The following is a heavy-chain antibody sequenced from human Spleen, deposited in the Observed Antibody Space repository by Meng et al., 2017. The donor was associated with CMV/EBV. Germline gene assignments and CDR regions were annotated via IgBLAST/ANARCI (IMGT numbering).Heavy chain of an antibody. Sequence: GGSLRLSCAASGFTFSSYGMHWVRQAPGKGLEWVAFIRYDGSNKYYADSVKGRFTISRDNSKNTLYLQMNSLRAEDSAVYYCARGSYDYGGNNFDYWGQGTLVTVSS. CDR3: ARGSYDYGGNNFDY. J-gene: IGHJ4*02. CDR1: GFTFSSYG. V-gene: IGHV3-30*02. D-gene: IGHD4-23*01. CDR2: IRYDGSNK.